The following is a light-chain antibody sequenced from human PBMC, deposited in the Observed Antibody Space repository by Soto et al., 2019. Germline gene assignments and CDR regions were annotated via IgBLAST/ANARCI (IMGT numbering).Light chain of an antibody. Sequence: EMVMTQSPGTLSVYTGERATLSCRASQSVSRKLAWYQQTRGQAPRLLMYGASTRATGVPARFSGSGSGTEFTLTISNLQSEDFAVYHCQQYDKWPRTFGQGTKVDIK. CDR3: QQYDKWPRT. V-gene: IGKV3-15*01. CDR1: QSVSRK. CDR2: GAS. J-gene: IGKJ1*01.